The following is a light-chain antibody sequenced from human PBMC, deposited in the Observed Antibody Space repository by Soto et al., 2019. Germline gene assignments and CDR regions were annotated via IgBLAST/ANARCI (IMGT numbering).Light chain of an antibody. CDR2: LKSDGSH. Sequence: QSVLTQSPSASASLGASVMLTCTLSSGHCSYAIAWHQQQPEKGPRYLMKLKSDGSHSKGDGIPDRFSGSSSGAERYLTISSLQSEDEADYYCQTWGTGISVVFGGGTKVTVL. CDR3: QTWGTGISVV. J-gene: IGLJ2*01. V-gene: IGLV4-69*01. CDR1: SGHCSYA.